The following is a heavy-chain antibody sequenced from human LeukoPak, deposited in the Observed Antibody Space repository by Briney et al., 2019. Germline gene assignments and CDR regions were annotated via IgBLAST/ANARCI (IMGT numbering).Heavy chain of an antibody. CDR1: GFSFSSYS. CDR2: IRSSSSTI. CDR3: ARAGSHYYGSGSGFYFDY. D-gene: IGHD3-10*01. Sequence: AGSLRLSCAASGFSFSSYSMNWVRQAPGKGLEWVSYIRSSSSTIYYADSVKGRFTISRDNAKNSLYLQMNSLRDEDTAVYYCARAGSHYYGSGSGFYFDYWGQGTMVTDSS. J-gene: IGHJ4*02. V-gene: IGHV3-48*02.